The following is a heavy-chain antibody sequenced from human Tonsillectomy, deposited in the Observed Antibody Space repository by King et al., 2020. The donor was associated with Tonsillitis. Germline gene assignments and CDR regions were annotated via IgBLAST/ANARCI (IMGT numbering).Heavy chain of an antibody. CDR2: INEDGRVI. J-gene: IGHJ3*02. V-gene: IGHV3-7*04. D-gene: IGHD3-16*01. Sequence: VQLVESGGGLVQPGGSLRLSCAASGFTFSSSWMAWVRQTPGKELQWVGNINEDGRVINYVESVKGRFTIVRDNSKNSLYLQMNSLRAEDTAMYFCSRDWAYDAFDIWGQGTLVIVSS. CDR3: SRDWAYDAFDI. CDR1: GFTFSSSW.